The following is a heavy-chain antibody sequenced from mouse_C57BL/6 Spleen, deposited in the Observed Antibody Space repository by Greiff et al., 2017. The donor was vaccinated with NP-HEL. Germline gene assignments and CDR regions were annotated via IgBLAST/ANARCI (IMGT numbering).Heavy chain of an antibody. CDR3: ARSLGPYWYFDV. CDR2: IYPGSGST. CDR1: GYTFTSYW. D-gene: IGHD4-1*01. Sequence: QVQLQQPGAELVKPGASVEMSCKASGYTFTSYWITWVKQRPGQGLEWIGDIYPGSGSTNYNEKFKSKATLTVDTSSSTAYMQLSSLTSEDSAVYYCARSLGPYWYFDVWGTGTTVTVSS. V-gene: IGHV1-55*01. J-gene: IGHJ1*03.